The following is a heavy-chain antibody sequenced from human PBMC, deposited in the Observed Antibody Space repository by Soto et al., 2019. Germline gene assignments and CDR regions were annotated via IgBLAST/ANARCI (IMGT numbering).Heavy chain of an antibody. D-gene: IGHD1-26*01. V-gene: IGHV1-46*01. CDR1: GYTFTSYY. CDR2: INPSGGST. CDR3: ARDKDRLQLGGNYYYMLEV. J-gene: IGHJ6*02. Sequence: ASVKVSCKASGYTFTSYYMHWVRQAPGQGLEWMGIINPSGGSTSYAQKFQGRVTITADESSSTAYMELSGLRSDDAAVYYCARDKDRLQLGGNYYYMLEVWGQGTTVTVSS.